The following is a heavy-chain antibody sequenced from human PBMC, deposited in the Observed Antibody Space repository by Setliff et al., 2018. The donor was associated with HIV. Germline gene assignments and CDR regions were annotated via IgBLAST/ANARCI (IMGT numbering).Heavy chain of an antibody. V-gene: IGHV4-39*07. CDR1: GDSISSNNYY. Sequence: ASETLSLTCTVSGDSISSNNYYWGWIRQAPGKGLEWIGNVYYTGSAFYNPSLKSRVTISVDTSKNQFSLRLTSVTAADTAMYYCARDRCGGSCPFDYWGQGMLVTVSS. J-gene: IGHJ4*02. D-gene: IGHD2-15*01. CDR3: ARDRCGGSCPFDY. CDR2: VYYTGSA.